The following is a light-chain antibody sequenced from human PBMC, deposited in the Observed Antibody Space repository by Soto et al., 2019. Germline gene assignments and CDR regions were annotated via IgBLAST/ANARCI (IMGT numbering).Light chain of an antibody. J-gene: IGKJ4*01. CDR2: GAFGAS. CDR3: QQYGSLPLT. CDR1: QTINT. Sequence: EIVLTQSPGTLSLSPGERAALSCRASQTINTLPWYQRKPGQAPRLLMYGAFGASSRATGIPDRFSASGSGTDFALTISRLEREDFAVYYCQQYGSLPLTLGGGTGVEIK. V-gene: IGKV3-20*01.